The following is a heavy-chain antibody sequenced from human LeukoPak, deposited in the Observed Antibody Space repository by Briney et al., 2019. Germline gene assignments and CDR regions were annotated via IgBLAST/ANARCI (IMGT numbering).Heavy chain of an antibody. V-gene: IGHV3-23*01. Sequence: PGGSLRLSCAASGFTFSSYAMSWVRQAPGKGLEWVSAISGSGGSTYYADSEKARSTISRDNSKNTLYLQMNSLRAEATAVYYCAKVDIVVVTAIDVWGQGTTVTVSS. CDR1: GFTFSSYA. CDR3: AKVDIVVVTAIDV. J-gene: IGHJ6*02. CDR2: ISGSGGST. D-gene: IGHD2-21*02.